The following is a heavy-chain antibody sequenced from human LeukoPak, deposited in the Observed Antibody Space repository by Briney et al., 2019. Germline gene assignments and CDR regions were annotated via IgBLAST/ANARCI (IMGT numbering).Heavy chain of an antibody. CDR2: IYYSGST. J-gene: IGHJ4*02. D-gene: IGHD5-12*01. V-gene: IGHV4-39*01. Sequence: SETLSLTCTVSGGSISSSSCYWGWIRQPPGKGLEWIGSIYYSGSTYYNPSLKSRVTISVDTSKNQFSLKLSSVTAADTAVYYCASLRKGLVYWGQGTLVTVSS. CDR3: ASLRKGLVY. CDR1: GGSISSSSCY.